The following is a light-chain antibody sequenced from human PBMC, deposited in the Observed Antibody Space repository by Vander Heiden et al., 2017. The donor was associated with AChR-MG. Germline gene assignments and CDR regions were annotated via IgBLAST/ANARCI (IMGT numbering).Light chain of an antibody. CDR2: VDSDGSH. J-gene: IGLJ1*01. CDR1: SAHSSYA. Sequence: VLTQSPSASASLGASVKLNCTLSSAHSSYAIAWHQQQPETGPRYLMKVDSDGSHSKGDGIPDRFSGSSSGAERYLIISSLQSEDEADYYCQTWGTDIPYVFGTGTKVTVL. CDR3: QTWGTDIPYV. V-gene: IGLV4-69*01.